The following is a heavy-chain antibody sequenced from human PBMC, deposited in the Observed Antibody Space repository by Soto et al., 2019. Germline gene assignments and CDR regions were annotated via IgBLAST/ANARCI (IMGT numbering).Heavy chain of an antibody. J-gene: IGHJ3*02. Sequence: SETLSLTCTVSGGSISSYYWSWIRQPPGKGLEWIGYICYSGSTNYNPSLKSRVTISVDTSKNQFSLKLSSVTAADTAVYYCARAPMVRGVITVRAFDIWGQGTMVTVSS. CDR2: ICYSGST. CDR1: GGSISSYY. CDR3: ARAPMVRGVITVRAFDI. V-gene: IGHV4-59*01. D-gene: IGHD3-10*01.